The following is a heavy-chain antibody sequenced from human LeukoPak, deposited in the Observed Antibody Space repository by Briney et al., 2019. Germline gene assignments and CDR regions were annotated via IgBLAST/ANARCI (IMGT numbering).Heavy chain of an antibody. Sequence: SGGSLRLSCAASGFTFSTYAMNWVRQAPGKGLEWVSGVSADGGSTYYADSVKGRFTISRDYSRSTLHLQMNSLRAEDTAVYYCAKGGTYSRYDMDVWGQGTTVTVSS. CDR2: VSADGGST. V-gene: IGHV3-23*01. CDR1: GFTFSTYA. J-gene: IGHJ6*02. CDR3: AKGGTYSRYDMDV. D-gene: IGHD1-14*01.